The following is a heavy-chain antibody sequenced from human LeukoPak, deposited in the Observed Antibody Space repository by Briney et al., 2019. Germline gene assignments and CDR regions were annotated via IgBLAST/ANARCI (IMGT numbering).Heavy chain of an antibody. CDR2: IKQDGGGK. Sequence: PGGSLRLSCAASGFTFSSFWMSWVRQAPGKGLEWVADIKQDGGGKYSVDSVKGRFTISRDNAKNSLYLQMNSLRAEDTAVYYCARDRAYAYGGIDSWGQGTLVTVSS. D-gene: IGHD4-23*01. V-gene: IGHV3-7*01. CDR3: ARDRAYAYGGIDS. J-gene: IGHJ4*02. CDR1: GFTFSSFW.